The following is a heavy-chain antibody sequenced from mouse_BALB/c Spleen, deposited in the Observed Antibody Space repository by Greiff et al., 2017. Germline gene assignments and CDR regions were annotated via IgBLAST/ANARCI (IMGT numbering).Heavy chain of an antibody. CDR2: IRLKSNNYAT. V-gene: IGHV6-6*02. Sequence: EVKLMESGGGLVQPGGSMKLSCVASGFTFSNYWMNWVRQSPEKGLEWVAEIRLKSNNYATHYAESVKGRFTISRDDSKSSVYLQMNNLRAEDTGIYYCTRKLGGFDYWGQGTTLTVSS. CDR3: TRKLGGFDY. D-gene: IGHD4-1*01. J-gene: IGHJ2*01. CDR1: GFTFSNYW.